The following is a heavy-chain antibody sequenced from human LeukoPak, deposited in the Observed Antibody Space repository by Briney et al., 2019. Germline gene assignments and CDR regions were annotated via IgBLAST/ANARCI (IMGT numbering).Heavy chain of an antibody. CDR1: GYTFTSYD. V-gene: IGHV1-8*01. CDR3: ARGRGSYAGNWFDP. D-gene: IGHD1-26*01. J-gene: IGHJ5*02. CDR2: MNPNSGNT. Sequence: ASVKVSCKASGYTFTSYDINWVRQATGQGLEWMGWMNPNSGNTGYAQKFQGRVTMTRNTSISTAYMELSSLRSEDTAVYYCARGRGSYAGNWFDPWGQGTLVTVSS.